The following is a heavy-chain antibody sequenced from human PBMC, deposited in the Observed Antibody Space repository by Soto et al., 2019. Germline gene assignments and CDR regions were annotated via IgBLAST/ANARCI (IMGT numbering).Heavy chain of an antibody. Sequence: QITLKESGPTLVKPTQPLTLTCTFSGFSLSTSGVGVGWIRQPPGKALEWLALIYWDDDKRYSPSLKSRLTITKDTYKNQVVLTLTNMDPVDTATYYCAHRLTGYLLNWFDPWGQGPLVTVSS. CDR2: IYWDDDK. J-gene: IGHJ5*02. D-gene: IGHD3-9*01. V-gene: IGHV2-5*02. CDR3: AHRLTGYLLNWFDP. CDR1: GFSLSTSGVG.